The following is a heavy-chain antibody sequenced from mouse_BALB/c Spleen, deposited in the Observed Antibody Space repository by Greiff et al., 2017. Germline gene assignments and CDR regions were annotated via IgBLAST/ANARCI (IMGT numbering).Heavy chain of an antibody. Sequence: LLESGAELVKPGASVKLSCKTSGFTFSGYYMSWVKQKPGQGLEWIAWIYAETGGTIYKQKFPGKARLTVDTSSSTAYMQFSSLTAEDTAIYYCARNTMIIDPCFDYWGQGTPVTVSA. D-gene: IGHD2-4*01. J-gene: IGHJ3*01. CDR2: IYAETGGT. CDR3: ARNTMIIDPCFDY. CDR1: GFTFSGYY. V-gene: IGHV1-84*02.